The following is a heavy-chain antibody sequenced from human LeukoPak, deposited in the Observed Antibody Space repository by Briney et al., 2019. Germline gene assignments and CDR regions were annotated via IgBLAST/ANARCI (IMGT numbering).Heavy chain of an antibody. D-gene: IGHD6-13*01. CDR1: GFTFSSFW. V-gene: IGHV3-74*01. CDR2: IKTDGSII. CDR3: TRSGYSGSRQDY. Sequence: SGGSLRLSCAASGFTFSSFWMHWVRQAPGKGLVWVSRIKTDGSIINYADSVKGRFTISRDNAKNTVYLQMNSLRVEDTAVYYCTRSGYSGSRQDYWGQGTLVTVSS. J-gene: IGHJ4*02.